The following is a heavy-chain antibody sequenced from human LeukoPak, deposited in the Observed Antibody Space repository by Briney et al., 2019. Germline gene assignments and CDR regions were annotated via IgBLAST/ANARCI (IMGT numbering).Heavy chain of an antibody. D-gene: IGHD5-24*01. CDR3: ARRDQAIDY. Sequence: PSETLSLTCTVSDSSVSSVGYYWGWIRQPPGKGLEWIGSIYYSGTTYYNPSLASRVTIFVDTSKNQFSLRLSSVTAADTAVYYCARRDQAIDYWGQGTLVTVSS. V-gene: IGHV4-39*01. CDR1: DSSVSSVGYY. J-gene: IGHJ4*02. CDR2: IYYSGTT.